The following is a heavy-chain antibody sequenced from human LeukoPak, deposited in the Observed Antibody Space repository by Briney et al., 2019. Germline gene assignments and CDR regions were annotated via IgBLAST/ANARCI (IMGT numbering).Heavy chain of an antibody. J-gene: IGHJ6*02. CDR3: ARDIVVPAASSAGYYYYGMDV. CDR2: TSTSGGST. CDR1: GFTFSSYA. Sequence: GGSLRLSCAASGFTFSSYAMSWVRQAPGKGLEWVSATSTSGGSTYYADSVKGRFTISRDNSKNTLYLQMNSLRAEDTAVYYCARDIVVPAASSAGYYYYGMDVWGQGTTVTVSS. D-gene: IGHD2-2*01. V-gene: IGHV3-23*01.